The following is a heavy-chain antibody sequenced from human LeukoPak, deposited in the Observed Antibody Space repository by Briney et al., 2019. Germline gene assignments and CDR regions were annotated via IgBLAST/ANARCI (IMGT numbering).Heavy chain of an antibody. D-gene: IGHD6-13*01. Sequence: AGGSLRLSCAASGFTFSDYYMSWVRQAPGKGLEWVANIKQDGSEKYYVDSVKGRFTISRDNAKNSLYLQMNSLRAEDTAVYYCARVAAESDAFDIWGQGTMVTVSS. J-gene: IGHJ3*02. V-gene: IGHV3-7*03. CDR1: GFTFSDYY. CDR2: IKQDGSEK. CDR3: ARVAAESDAFDI.